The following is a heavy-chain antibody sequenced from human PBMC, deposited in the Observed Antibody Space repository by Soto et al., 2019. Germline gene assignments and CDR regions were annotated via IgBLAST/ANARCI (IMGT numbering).Heavy chain of an antibody. D-gene: IGHD6-13*01. Sequence: QVQLQQWGAGLLKPSETLSLTCAVYGGSFSGYYWSWIRQPPGKGLEWIGEINHSGSTNYNPSLKSRVTISADTSKTQFSPELSSVTAADTAVYYCARGVGQQLDESRGGMDVWGQGTTVTVSS. CDR3: ARGVGQQLDESRGGMDV. CDR1: GGSFSGYY. CDR2: INHSGST. J-gene: IGHJ6*02. V-gene: IGHV4-34*01.